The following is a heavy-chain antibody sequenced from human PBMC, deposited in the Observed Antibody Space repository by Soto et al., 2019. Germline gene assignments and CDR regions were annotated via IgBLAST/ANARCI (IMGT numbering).Heavy chain of an antibody. V-gene: IGHV3-23*01. Sequence: VQLLESGGDLVQPGGSLRLSCFASGLILHNYAMSWVRQAPGKGLEWVSTIGGTDGDSDGVPWYEDSVKGGFTISRDSASNTMFLHMNNLRADGSALYYCVKRGRNWGAVDCWGQGPTVVVSS. D-gene: IGHD7-27*01. J-gene: IGHJ3*01. CDR3: VKRGRNWGAVDC. CDR2: IGGTDGDSDGVP. CDR1: GLILHNYA.